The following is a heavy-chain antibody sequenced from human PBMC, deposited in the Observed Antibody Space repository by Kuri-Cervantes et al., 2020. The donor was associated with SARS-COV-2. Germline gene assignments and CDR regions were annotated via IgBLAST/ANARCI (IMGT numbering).Heavy chain of an antibody. CDR2: ISWDGGST. D-gene: IGHD2-2*01. J-gene: IGHJ4*02. Sequence: GGSLRLSCAASGLTFDDYAMHWVRQAPGKGLEWVSLISWDGGSTYYADSVKGRFTISRDNSKNSLYLQMNSLRAEDTALYYCAVGDVVVPAAIAGWGQGTLVTVSS. V-gene: IGHV3-43D*04. CDR3: AVGDVVVPAAIAG. CDR1: GLTFDDYA.